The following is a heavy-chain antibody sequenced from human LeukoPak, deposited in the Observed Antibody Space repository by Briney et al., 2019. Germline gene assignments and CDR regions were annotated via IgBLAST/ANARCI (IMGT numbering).Heavy chain of an antibody. CDR3: ARGGYSSGWQRGNYFDY. CDR1: GGSISSYY. Sequence: PSETLSLTCTVSGGSISSYYWSWIRQPAGKGLEWIGRIYTSGSTNYNPSLKSRVTISVDTSKNQFSLKLSSVTAADTAVYYCARGGYSSGWQRGNYFDYWGQGTLVTVSS. D-gene: IGHD6-19*01. V-gene: IGHV4-4*07. J-gene: IGHJ4*02. CDR2: IYTSGST.